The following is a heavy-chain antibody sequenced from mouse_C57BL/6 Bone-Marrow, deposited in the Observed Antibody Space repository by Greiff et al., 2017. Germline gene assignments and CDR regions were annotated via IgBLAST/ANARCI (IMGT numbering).Heavy chain of an antibody. Sequence: VQLVESDAELVKPGASVKISCKVSGYTFTDHTIHWMKQRPEQGLEWIGYIYPRDGSTKYNEKFKGKATLTADKSSSTAYMQLNSLTSEDSAVYFCARRGIYYYGSSYVNYWGQGTSVTVSS. CDR2: IYPRDGST. D-gene: IGHD1-1*01. CDR3: ARRGIYYYGSSYVNY. J-gene: IGHJ4*01. CDR1: GYTFTDHT. V-gene: IGHV1-78*01.